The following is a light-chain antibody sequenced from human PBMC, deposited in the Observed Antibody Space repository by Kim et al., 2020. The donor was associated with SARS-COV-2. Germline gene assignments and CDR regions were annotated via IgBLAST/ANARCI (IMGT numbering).Light chain of an antibody. V-gene: IGKV3-20*01. CDR3: QQYGSSPMYT. Sequence: PGDIATLSCSASQSVSSSYLAWYQQIPGQAPRLLIYGASSRATGIPDRFSGSGSGTDFTLAISRLEPEDFAVYYCQQYGSSPMYTFGQGTKLEI. J-gene: IGKJ2*01. CDR2: GAS. CDR1: QSVSSSY.